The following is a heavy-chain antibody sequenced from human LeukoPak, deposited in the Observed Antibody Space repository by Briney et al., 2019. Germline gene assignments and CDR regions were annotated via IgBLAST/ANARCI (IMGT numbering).Heavy chain of an antibody. CDR3: TTYRDGYNFFDY. CDR2: IKSKTDGGTT. CDR1: GFTFSNAW. Sequence: GGSLRLSCAASGFTFSNAWMSWVRQAPGKGLEWVARIKSKTDGGTTDYAAPVKGRFTISRDDSKNTLYLQMNSLKTEDTAVYYCTTYRDGYNFFDYWGQGTLVTVSS. D-gene: IGHD5-24*01. V-gene: IGHV3-15*01. J-gene: IGHJ4*02.